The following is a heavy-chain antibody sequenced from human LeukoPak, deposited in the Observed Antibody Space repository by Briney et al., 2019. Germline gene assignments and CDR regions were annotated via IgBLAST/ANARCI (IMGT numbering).Heavy chain of an antibody. CDR2: IWYDGSNK. J-gene: IGHJ4*02. CDR1: GFTFSSYG. V-gene: IGHV3-33*01. CDR3: ARGGYGDYPIDY. D-gene: IGHD4-17*01. Sequence: GGSLRLSCAASGFTFSSYGMHWVRQAPGKGLEWVAVIWYDGSNKYYADSVRGRFTISRDNSKNTLYLQMNSLRAEDTAVYYCARGGYGDYPIDYWGQGTLVTVSS.